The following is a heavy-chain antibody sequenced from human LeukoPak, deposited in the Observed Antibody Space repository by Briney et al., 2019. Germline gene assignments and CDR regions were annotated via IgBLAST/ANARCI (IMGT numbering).Heavy chain of an antibody. Sequence: PGGSLRLSCAASGFTFSSYWMHWVRQAPGKGLVWVSRINSDGSSTSYADSVKGRFAISRDNAKNTLYLQMNSLRAEDTAVYYCARVGPTTFWDGDAFDIWGQGTMVTVSS. D-gene: IGHD3-16*01. CDR1: GFTFSSYW. V-gene: IGHV3-74*01. CDR2: INSDGSST. CDR3: ARVGPTTFWDGDAFDI. J-gene: IGHJ3*02.